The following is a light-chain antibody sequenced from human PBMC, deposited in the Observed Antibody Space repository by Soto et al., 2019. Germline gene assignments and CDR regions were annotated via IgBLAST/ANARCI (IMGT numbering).Light chain of an antibody. CDR1: QSLSSN. Sequence: EIVMTQSPATLSVSPGERATLSCRASQSLSSNLAWYQQKPGQAPRLLIYDASTRATGIPARFSGSGSGTEFTLTISSLQSEDSAVNYGLRYIHWRTFGQGTKVEIK. J-gene: IGKJ1*01. CDR3: LRYIHWRT. CDR2: DAS. V-gene: IGKV3-15*01.